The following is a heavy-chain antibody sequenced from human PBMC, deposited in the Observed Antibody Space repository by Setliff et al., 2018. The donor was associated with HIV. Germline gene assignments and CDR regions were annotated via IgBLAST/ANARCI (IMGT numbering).Heavy chain of an antibody. Sequence: SETLSLTCTVSGGSISSHYWSWIRQPAGKGLEWIGRMYTSGVAKYNPSLESRVTMSVDTSKNQMSLELTSVTAADTAVYYCARDPKVEWDLLGAFDIWGQGTMVTVSS. J-gene: IGHJ3*02. CDR3: ARDPKVEWDLLGAFDI. V-gene: IGHV4-4*07. CDR1: GGSISSHY. D-gene: IGHD3-16*01. CDR2: MYTSGVA.